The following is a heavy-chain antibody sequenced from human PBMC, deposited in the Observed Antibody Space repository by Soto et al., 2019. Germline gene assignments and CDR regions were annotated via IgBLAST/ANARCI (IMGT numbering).Heavy chain of an antibody. CDR2: IYPGDSDT. CDR3: ARNLVGYCSSTRCPNKYYYYYCLDV. D-gene: IGHD2-2*01. J-gene: IGHJ6*02. Sequence: GESLKISCKGSGYSFTSYWIGWVRQMPGKGLEWMGIIYPGDSDTRYSPSFQGQVTISADKSISTAYLQWSSLKASDTAMYYCARNLVGYCSSTRCPNKYYYYYCLDVWGQGTTVTVSS. V-gene: IGHV5-51*01. CDR1: GYSFTSYW.